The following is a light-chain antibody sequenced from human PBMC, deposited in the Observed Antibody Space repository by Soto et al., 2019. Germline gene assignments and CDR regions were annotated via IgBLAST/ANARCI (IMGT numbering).Light chain of an antibody. V-gene: IGLV4-60*02. CDR1: SGHSSYI. Sequence: QSVLTQSSSASASLGSSVKLTCTLSSGHSSYIIAWHQHQPGKAPRYLMKLEGSGSYNKGSGGPDRFSGSSSGADRYLTISNLQFEDEADYYCETWDSNTHTVFGGGTKLTVL. CDR3: ETWDSNTHTV. J-gene: IGLJ3*02. CDR2: LEGSGSY.